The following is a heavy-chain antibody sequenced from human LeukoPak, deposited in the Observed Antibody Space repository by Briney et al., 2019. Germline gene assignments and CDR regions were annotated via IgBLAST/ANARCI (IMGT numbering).Heavy chain of an antibody. CDR3: ARQGIVATIFYWGIHWFDP. Sequence: SETLSLTCAVYGGSFSGYYWSWIRQPPGKGLEWIGEINHSGSTNYNPSLKSRVTISVDTSKNQFSLKLSSVTAADTAVYYCARQGIVATIFYWGIHWFDPWGQGTLVTVSS. V-gene: IGHV4-34*01. D-gene: IGHD5-12*01. J-gene: IGHJ5*02. CDR1: GGSFSGYY. CDR2: INHSGST.